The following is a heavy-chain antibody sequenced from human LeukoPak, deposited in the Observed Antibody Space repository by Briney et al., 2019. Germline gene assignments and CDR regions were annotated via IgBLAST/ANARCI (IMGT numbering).Heavy chain of an antibody. J-gene: IGHJ4*02. CDR3: AKAAGSTTRAWRFDY. CDR1: GFTFSNFG. D-gene: IGHD1-1*01. V-gene: IGHV3-23*01. CDR2: ISNAGGST. Sequence: GGSLRLSCAASGFTFSNFGMNWVRQAPGEGLEWVSAISNAGGSTYYADSVKGRFTISRANSKNTLYLYMNSLRDEDTAVYYCAKAAGSTTRAWRFDYWGQGTLVTVSS.